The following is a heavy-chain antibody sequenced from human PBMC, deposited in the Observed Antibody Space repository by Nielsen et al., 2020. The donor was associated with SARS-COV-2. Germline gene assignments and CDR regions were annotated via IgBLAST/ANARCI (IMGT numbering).Heavy chain of an antibody. CDR3: ARVDYGILGGFDP. J-gene: IGHJ5*02. Sequence: GESLKISCAASGFTFSSYGMHWVRQAPGKGLEWVAVIWYDGSNKYYADSVKGRFTISRDNAKNSLYLQMNSLRAEDTALYHCARVDYGILGGFDPWGQGTLVTVSS. CDR1: GFTFSSYG. D-gene: IGHD3-9*01. CDR2: IWYDGSNK. V-gene: IGHV3-33*01.